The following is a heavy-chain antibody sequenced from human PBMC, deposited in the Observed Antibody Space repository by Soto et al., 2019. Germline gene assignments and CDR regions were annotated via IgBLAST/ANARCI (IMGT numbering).Heavy chain of an antibody. J-gene: IGHJ4*02. CDR3: VRGRYGSEIH. CDR2: IRGTDGST. CDR1: GFTFSTFD. Sequence: GGSLRLSCAASGFTFSTFDMTWVRQAPGKGLEWVSIIRGTDGSTHYAASVKGRFTISTHSSQNTLFLQMNSLRTEDTATYYCVRGRYGSEIHWGQGTKVTV. V-gene: IGHV3-23*01. D-gene: IGHD3-10*01.